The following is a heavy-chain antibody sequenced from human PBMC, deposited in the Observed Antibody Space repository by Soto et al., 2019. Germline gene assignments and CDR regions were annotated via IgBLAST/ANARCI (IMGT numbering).Heavy chain of an antibody. V-gene: IGHV3-43*01. J-gene: IGHJ4*02. Sequence: DVQLVESGGVVVQPGGSLRLSCAASGFTFDDYSMHWVRQAPGKGLEWVSLISWDGGSTYYADSVKGRFTISRDNSKNSLYLQMNSLTTEDTAFYYCGKGGAVSDYTNLDYWGQGALVTVSS. D-gene: IGHD4-4*01. CDR2: ISWDGGST. CDR1: GFTFDDYS. CDR3: GKGGAVSDYTNLDY.